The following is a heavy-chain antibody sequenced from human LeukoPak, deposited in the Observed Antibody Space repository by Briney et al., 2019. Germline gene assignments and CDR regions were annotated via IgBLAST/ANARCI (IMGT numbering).Heavy chain of an antibody. D-gene: IGHD6-19*01. J-gene: IGHJ6*03. CDR1: GYSFTSYW. CDR3: ARQYSSGWYTSYYYYMDV. V-gene: IGHV5-51*01. Sequence: GESLKISCKGSGYSFTSYWIGWVRQMPGKGLEWMGIIYPGDSDTRYSPSSQGQVTISADKSISTAYLQWSSLKASDTAMYYCARQYSSGWYTSYYYYMDVWGKGTTVTVSS. CDR2: IYPGDSDT.